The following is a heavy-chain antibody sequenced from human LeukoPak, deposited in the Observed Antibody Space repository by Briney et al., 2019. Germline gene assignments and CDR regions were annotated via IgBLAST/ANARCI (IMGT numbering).Heavy chain of an antibody. J-gene: IGHJ4*02. Sequence: SSQTLSLTCTVSGGYIRSGGYFWSWIRQHPGKDLEWIGYIYYTGSTYYNPSLKSRVAMSLDTSKNQFSLKRSSVPAEDAAVYYCATAARGYLYYFDYWGQGTLVTVSS. V-gene: IGHV4-31*03. CDR1: GGYIRSGGYF. CDR3: ATAARGYLYYFDY. CDR2: IYYTGST. D-gene: IGHD3-22*01.